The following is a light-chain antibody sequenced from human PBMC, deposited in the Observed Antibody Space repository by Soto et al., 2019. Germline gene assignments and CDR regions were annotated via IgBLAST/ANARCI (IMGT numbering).Light chain of an antibody. J-gene: IGKJ5*01. CDR1: QGISSY. Sequence: DIQMTQSPSTLSGSVGDRVTITCRASQGISSYLAWYQQKPGKAPKLLIYAASTLQSGVPSRFSGSGSGTDGTITISSLQTEDGATYYCQQLNSYPITFGQGTRLEI. CDR2: AAS. CDR3: QQLNSYPIT. V-gene: IGKV1-9*01.